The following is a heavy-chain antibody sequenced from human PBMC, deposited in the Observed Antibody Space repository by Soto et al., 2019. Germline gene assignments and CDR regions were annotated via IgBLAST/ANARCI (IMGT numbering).Heavy chain of an antibody. CDR3: ATGVIWIGYFTVDS. CDR1: GGSFGKSA. J-gene: IGHJ4*02. D-gene: IGHD3-3*01. Sequence: SVKVSCKASGGSFGKSAINWVRQTPGQGLEWLGGFIPVYRTLNYAQKFQGRVTITADESTGTAYMTLSSLASDDTAVYYCATGVIWIGYFTVDSWGQGTRVTVS. CDR2: FIPVYRTL. V-gene: IGHV1-69*13.